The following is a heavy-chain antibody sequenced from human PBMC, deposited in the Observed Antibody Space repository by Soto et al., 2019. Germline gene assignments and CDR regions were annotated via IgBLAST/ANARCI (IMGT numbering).Heavy chain of an antibody. V-gene: IGHV5-51*01. D-gene: IGHD3-16*01. CDR3: ARQGSNGAYVYYAMDV. CDR1: GYRFNSYW. J-gene: IGHJ6*02. CDR2: IYPGDSDT. Sequence: XESLKISCKGCGYRFNSYWIGWVRQMPGKGLEWIGMIYPGDSDTTYSPSFQGQVTMSADKSISTAYLEWNSLKASDTATYYCARQGSNGAYVYYAMDVWGQGTTVTVSS.